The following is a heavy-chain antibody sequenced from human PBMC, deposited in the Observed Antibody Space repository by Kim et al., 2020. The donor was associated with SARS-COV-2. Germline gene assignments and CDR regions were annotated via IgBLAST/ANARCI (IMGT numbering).Heavy chain of an antibody. Sequence: GGSLRLSCAASGFTFSTYAMNWVRQAPGKGLEWVSSITGGGGGATKYADSVKGWFTISRDNSKSTVYLQMNSLRVEDTAVYHCVTRGWTYHVESWGQGTL. V-gene: IGHV3-23*01. CDR2: ITGGGGGAT. D-gene: IGHD1-7*01. CDR1: GFTFSTYA. CDR3: VTRGWTYHVES. J-gene: IGHJ4*02.